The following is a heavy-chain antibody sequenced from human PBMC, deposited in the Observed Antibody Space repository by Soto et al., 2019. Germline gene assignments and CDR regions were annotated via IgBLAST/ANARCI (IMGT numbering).Heavy chain of an antibody. CDR3: AKILSTVTSYYYGMDA. D-gene: IGHD4-17*01. CDR1: GFSFSTYP. J-gene: IGHJ6*02. CDR2: ISGSGDKT. Sequence: EVQLLESGGGLVQPGGSLRLSCAASGFSFSTYPMVWVRQAPGKRLEALSSISGSGDKTYYKDSVKGRFTISRDNSKNTVDLQMNTLRPEDTAVYYCAKILSTVTSYYYGMDAWDQGTTVTVSS. V-gene: IGHV3-23*01.